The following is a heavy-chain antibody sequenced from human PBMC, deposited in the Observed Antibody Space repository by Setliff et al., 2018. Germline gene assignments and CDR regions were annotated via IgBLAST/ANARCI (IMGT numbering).Heavy chain of an antibody. V-gene: IGHV4-59*01. J-gene: IGHJ6*03. CDR3: ARAPPSSGWTPRGYYYHYMDV. D-gene: IGHD6-19*01. CDR1: GGSISSYY. CDR2: MYYSGST. Sequence: LSLTCTVSGGSISSYYWSWIRQPPGKGLEWIGYMYYSGSTNYNPSFKSRVTISVDTSKNQFSLKLSSVTAADTAVYYCARAPPSSGWTPRGYYYHYMDVWGKGTTVTVSS.